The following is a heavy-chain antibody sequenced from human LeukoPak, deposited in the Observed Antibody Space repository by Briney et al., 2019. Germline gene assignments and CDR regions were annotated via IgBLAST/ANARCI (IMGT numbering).Heavy chain of an antibody. D-gene: IGHD3-3*01. V-gene: IGHV3-21*01. J-gene: IGHJ4*02. Sequence: GGSLRLSCAASGFTFDDYGMSWVRQAPGKGLEWVSSISSSSSYIYYADSVKGRFTISWDNAKNLLYLQMSSLTAEDTAVYYCARDERYYDFWSGRDWGQGTLVTVSS. CDR3: ARDERYYDFWSGRD. CDR2: ISSSSSYI. CDR1: GFTFDDYG.